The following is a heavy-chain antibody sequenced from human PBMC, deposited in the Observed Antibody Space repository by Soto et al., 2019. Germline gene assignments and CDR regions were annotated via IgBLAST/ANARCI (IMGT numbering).Heavy chain of an antibody. J-gene: IGHJ5*02. CDR1: GGSISSYY. V-gene: IGHV4-59*08. CDR2: IYYSGST. CDR3: ARRYCSSTSCYNWFDP. D-gene: IGHD2-2*01. Sequence: SETLSLTCTVSGGSISSYYWSLIRQPPGKGLEWIGYIYYSGSTNYNPSLKSRVTISVDTSKNQFSLKLSSVTAADTAVYYCARRYCSSTSCYNWFDPWGQGTLVTVSS.